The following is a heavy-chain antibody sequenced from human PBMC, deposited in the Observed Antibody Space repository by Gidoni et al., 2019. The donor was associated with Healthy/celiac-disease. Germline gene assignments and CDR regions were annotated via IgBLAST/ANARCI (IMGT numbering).Heavy chain of an antibody. CDR2: ISYDGSNK. V-gene: IGHV3-30-3*01. D-gene: IGHD1-7*01. J-gene: IGHJ4*02. Sequence: QVQLVESGGGVVQPGRSLRLSCAASGFTFSSYAMPWVRQDPGKGLEWVAVISYDGSNKYYEDYVKGRFTISRDKSKNTLYLQMNSLRAEDTAVYYCATGITGTTGLFDYWGQGTLVTVSS. CDR1: GFTFSSYA. CDR3: ATGITGTTGLFDY.